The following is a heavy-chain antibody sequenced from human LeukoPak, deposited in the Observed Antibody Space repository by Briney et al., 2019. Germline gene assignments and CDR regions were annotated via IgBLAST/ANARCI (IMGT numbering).Heavy chain of an antibody. CDR1: VDSVSSPNSH. CDR2: IYYNGNT. D-gene: IGHD6-19*01. V-gene: IGHV4-61*01. CDR3: ARNRGWYAMDV. J-gene: IGHJ6*02. Sequence: SESLSLTCTVSVDSVSSPNSHWSWIWQPPGKGLEWIGHIYYNGNTNYNPSLKSRVTISLDTSKNQFSLELSSVTAADTAVYYCARNRGWYAMDVWGQGTTVTVSS.